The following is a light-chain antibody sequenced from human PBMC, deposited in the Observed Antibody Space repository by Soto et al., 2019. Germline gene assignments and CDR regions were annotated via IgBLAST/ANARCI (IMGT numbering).Light chain of an antibody. V-gene: IGKV3-11*01. J-gene: IGKJ1*01. CDR2: DAS. CDR3: QQRSNWPT. CDR1: QSVSSY. Sequence: DIVLTQSPPTLSVSPRRRPTLPCRASQSVSSYLAWYQQKPGHAPGALIYDASNRATGIPARFSGIGSGTDFTLTIRSLEPEDFAVYYCQQRSNWPTFGQGTKVDIK.